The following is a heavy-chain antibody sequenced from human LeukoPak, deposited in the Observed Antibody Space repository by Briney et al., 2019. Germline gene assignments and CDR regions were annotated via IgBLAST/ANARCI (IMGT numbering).Heavy chain of an antibody. J-gene: IGHJ4*02. D-gene: IGHD2-2*01. V-gene: IGHV1-69*13. CDR3: AMGTTSYAHDYYFDY. CDR2: IIPIFGTA. CDR1: GGTFSSYA. Sequence: PVKVSCKASGGTFSSYAISWVRQAPGQGLEWMGGIIPIFGTANYAQKFQGRVTITADESTSTAYMELSSLRSEDTAVYYCAMGTTSYAHDYYFDYWGQGTLVTVSS.